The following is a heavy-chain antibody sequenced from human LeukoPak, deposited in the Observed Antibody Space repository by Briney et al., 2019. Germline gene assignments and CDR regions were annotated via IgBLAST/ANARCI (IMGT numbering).Heavy chain of an antibody. CDR3: ARPTYSSSWHDAFDI. Sequence: GGSLRLSCAASGFTFSSYWMHWVRQAPGKGLVWVSRINSDGSSTTYADSVKGRFTISRDNSKNTLYLQMNSLRAEDTAVYYCARPTYSSSWHDAFDIWGQGTMVTVSS. J-gene: IGHJ3*02. D-gene: IGHD6-13*01. V-gene: IGHV3-74*01. CDR2: INSDGSST. CDR1: GFTFSSYW.